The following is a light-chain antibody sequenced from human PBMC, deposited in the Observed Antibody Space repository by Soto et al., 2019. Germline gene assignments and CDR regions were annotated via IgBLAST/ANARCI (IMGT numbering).Light chain of an antibody. V-gene: IGLV2-8*01. CDR3: NSYAGSIL. J-gene: IGLJ2*01. CDR1: SSDVGGYNY. CDR2: EIS. Sequence: QSALTQPPSASGSPGQSVTISCTGTSSDVGGYNYVSWYQQHAGKAPKLMIYEISQRPSGVPDRFYGSKSGNTASMTVYGLQDEDEADSYCNSYAGSILFGGGTKLTVL.